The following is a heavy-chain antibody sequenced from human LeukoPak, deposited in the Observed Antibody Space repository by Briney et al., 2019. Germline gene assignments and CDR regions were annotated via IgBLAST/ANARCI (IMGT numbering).Heavy chain of an antibody. J-gene: IGHJ5*02. CDR3: ARKYYGRLDP. V-gene: IGHV4-59*01. Sequence: SETLSLTCTVSGGSISGYYWSWVRQPPGKGLEWIGYIHDSGNTNYNPSLKSRVTISADTSKNQFSLKLSSVTAAGTAVYYCARKYYGRLDPWGQGTLVTVSS. CDR1: GGSISGYY. D-gene: IGHD3-3*01. CDR2: IHDSGNT.